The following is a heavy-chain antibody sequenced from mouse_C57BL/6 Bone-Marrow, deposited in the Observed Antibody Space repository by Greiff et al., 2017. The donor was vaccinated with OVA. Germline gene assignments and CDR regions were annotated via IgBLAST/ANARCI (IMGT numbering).Heavy chain of an antibody. CDR2: ISSGGDYI. CDR1: GFTFSSYA. J-gene: IGHJ3*01. Sequence: EVKVVESGEGLVKPGGSLKLSCAASGFTFSSYAMSWVRQTPEKRLEWVAYISSGGDYIYYADTVKGRFTISRDNARNTLYLQMSSLKSEDTARYYCTREDRTIGAWFADWGQGTLVTVSA. D-gene: IGHD2-14*01. CDR3: TREDRTIGAWFAD. V-gene: IGHV5-9-1*02.